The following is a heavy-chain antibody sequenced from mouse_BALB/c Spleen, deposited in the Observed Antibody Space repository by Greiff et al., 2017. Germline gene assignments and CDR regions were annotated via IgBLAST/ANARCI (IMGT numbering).Heavy chain of an antibody. CDR2: ISSGGSYT. Sequence: EVMLVESGGGLVKPGGSLKLSCAASGFTFSSYAMSWVRQSPEKRLEWVAEISSGGSYTYYPDTVTGRFTISRDNAKNTLYLEMSSLRSEDTAMYYCARDYYGSSHYFDYWGQGTTLTVSS. CDR3: ARDYYGSSHYFDY. V-gene: IGHV5-9-4*01. CDR1: GFTFSSYA. D-gene: IGHD1-1*01. J-gene: IGHJ2*01.